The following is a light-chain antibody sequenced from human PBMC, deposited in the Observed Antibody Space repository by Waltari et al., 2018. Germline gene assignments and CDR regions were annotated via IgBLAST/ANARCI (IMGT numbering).Light chain of an antibody. V-gene: IGLV3-21*04. Sequence: SYVLTQPPSVSVAPGKTASIPCGGNNLGTQSVHWDQQKPGQAPGVVIHYDSDRPSGIPERFSGSTSGNTATLTISRVEGGDEADYYCQVWDSGSAHWVFGGGTKLTVI. J-gene: IGLJ3*02. CDR3: QVWDSGSAHWV. CDR1: NLGTQS. CDR2: YDS.